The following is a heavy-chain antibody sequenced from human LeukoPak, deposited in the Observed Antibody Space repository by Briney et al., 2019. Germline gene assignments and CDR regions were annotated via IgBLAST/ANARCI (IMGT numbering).Heavy chain of an antibody. Sequence: SVKVSCKASGGTFSSYAISWVRQAPGQGLEWMGGSIPIFGTANYAQKFQGRVTITADKSTSTAYMELSSLRSEDTAVYYCAREPRYYDILTGWFDPWGQETLVTVSS. CDR1: GGTFSSYA. CDR3: AREPRYYDILTGWFDP. CDR2: SIPIFGTA. J-gene: IGHJ5*02. D-gene: IGHD3-9*01. V-gene: IGHV1-69*06.